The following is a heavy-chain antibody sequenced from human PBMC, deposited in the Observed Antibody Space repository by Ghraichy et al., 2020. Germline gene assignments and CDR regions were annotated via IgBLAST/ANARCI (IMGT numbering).Heavy chain of an antibody. V-gene: IGHV3-53*01. CDR2: IYSADNT. CDR3: ARISQETAGTKIDF. D-gene: IGHD6-13*01. CDR1: GFTVSSNY. J-gene: IGHJ4*02. Sequence: GESLNISCAASGFTVSSNYMSWVRQAPGKGLEWVSVIYSADNTYYADSVRGRFTISRDNSKNTLYLQMNNLRAEDTVVYYCARISQETAGTKIDFWGQGTLVTVSS.